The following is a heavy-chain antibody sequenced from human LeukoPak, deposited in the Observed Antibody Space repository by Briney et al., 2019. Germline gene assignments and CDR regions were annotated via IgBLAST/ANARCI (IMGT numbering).Heavy chain of an antibody. Sequence: PSETLSLTCAVYGGSFSGYYWSWIRQPPGKGLEWIREINHSGSTNYNPSLKSRVTISVDTSKNQFSLKLSSVTAADTAVYYCARDPGESGYYPPFDYWGQGTLVTVSS. D-gene: IGHD3-22*01. J-gene: IGHJ4*02. V-gene: IGHV4-34*01. CDR2: INHSGST. CDR3: ARDPGESGYYPPFDY. CDR1: GGSFSGYY.